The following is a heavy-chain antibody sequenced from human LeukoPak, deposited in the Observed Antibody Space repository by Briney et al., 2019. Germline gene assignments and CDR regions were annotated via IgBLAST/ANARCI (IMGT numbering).Heavy chain of an antibody. Sequence: HPGGTLRLSSVASGFVFNTYWIYWVRQAPGKGREWVATINQDGTETRYVDSVKGRFTISRDNSKNSLYLQMNSLRTEDTALYYCAKGGGYRYYMDVWGKGTTVTISS. J-gene: IGHJ6*03. CDR1: GFVFNTYW. CDR2: INQDGTET. V-gene: IGHV3-7*03. CDR3: AKGGGYRYYMDV. D-gene: IGHD5-18*01.